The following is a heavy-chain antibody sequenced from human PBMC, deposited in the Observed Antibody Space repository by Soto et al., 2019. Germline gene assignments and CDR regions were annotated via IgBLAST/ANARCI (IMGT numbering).Heavy chain of an antibody. J-gene: IGHJ4*02. Sequence: EASVKVSCKASGYTFTSYGISWVRQAPGQGLEWMGWISTYSGSTNYAQKLQDRVTMTTDTSTNTAYMELRSLRSDDTAIYYCARGPPTSCSGGNCYSHYFDYWGQGTLVTVSS. CDR3: ARGPPTSCSGGNCYSHYFDY. CDR1: GYTFTSYG. D-gene: IGHD2-15*01. V-gene: IGHV1-18*04. CDR2: ISTYSGST.